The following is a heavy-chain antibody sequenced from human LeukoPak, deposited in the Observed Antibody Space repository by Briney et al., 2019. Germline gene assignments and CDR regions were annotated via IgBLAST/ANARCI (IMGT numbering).Heavy chain of an antibody. CDR1: GYTFTGYH. CDR3: ARDYCSSTSCLFDY. CDR2: INPNTGGT. V-gene: IGHV1-2*06. J-gene: IGHJ4*02. D-gene: IGHD2-2*01. Sequence: ASVKVSCKASGYTFTGYHMHWVRQAPGQGLEWMGRINPNTGGTEYAQKFQGRVTMTRDTSISTAYMDLSRLRSDDTAVYYCARDYCSSTSCLFDYWGREPWSPSPQ.